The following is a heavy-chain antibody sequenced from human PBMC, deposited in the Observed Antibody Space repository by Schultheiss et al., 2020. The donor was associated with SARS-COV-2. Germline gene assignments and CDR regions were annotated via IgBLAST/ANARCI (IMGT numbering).Heavy chain of an antibody. V-gene: IGHV3-33*08. D-gene: IGHD2-15*01. CDR2: IWYDGSNK. CDR3: ARGGVGGYCSGGSCYSKVIRWAAFDP. CDR1: GFTFSSYG. Sequence: GESLKISCAASGFTFSSYGMHWVRQAPGKGLEWVAVIWYDGSNKYYADSVKGRFTISRDNSKNTLYLQMNSLRAEDTAVYYCARGGVGGYCSGGSCYSKVIRWAAFDPWGQGTLVTVSS. J-gene: IGHJ5*02.